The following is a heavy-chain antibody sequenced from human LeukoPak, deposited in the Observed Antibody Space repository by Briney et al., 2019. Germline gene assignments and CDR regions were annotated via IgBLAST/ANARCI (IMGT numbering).Heavy chain of an antibody. CDR3: ARDPMAGTAMVNFDY. D-gene: IGHD5-18*01. Sequence: GASVKVSCKASGYTFTSYGISWVRQAPGQGLEWMGWISAYNGNTNYAQKFQGRVTMTRDTSISTAYMELSRLRSDDTAVYYCARDPMAGTAMVNFDYWGQGTLVTVSS. CDR2: ISAYNGNT. CDR1: GYTFTSYG. J-gene: IGHJ4*02. V-gene: IGHV1-18*01.